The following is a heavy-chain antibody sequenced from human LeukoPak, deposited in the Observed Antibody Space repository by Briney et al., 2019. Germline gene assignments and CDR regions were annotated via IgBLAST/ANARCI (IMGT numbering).Heavy chain of an antibody. CDR3: ARAKGALVSGYYFDY. CDR1: GFTFSSYS. D-gene: IGHD3-3*01. Sequence: GGSLRLSCAASGFTFSSYSMNWVRQAPGKGLEWVSYTSSSSSTTYYADSVKGRFTISRDNAKNSLYLQMNSLRAEDTAVYYCARAKGALVSGYYFDYWGQGTLVTVSS. J-gene: IGHJ4*02. V-gene: IGHV3-48*01. CDR2: TSSSSSTT.